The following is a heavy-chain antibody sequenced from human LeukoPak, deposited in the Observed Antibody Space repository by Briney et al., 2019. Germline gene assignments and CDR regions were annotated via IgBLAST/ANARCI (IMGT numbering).Heavy chain of an antibody. J-gene: IGHJ4*02. CDR3: ARDYYGDYGLLDY. Sequence: SVKVSCKASGGTFSSYAISWVRQAPGQGLEWMGGIIPIFGTANYAQKFQGRVTITTDECTSTAYMELSSLRSEDTAVYYCARDYYGDYGLLDYWGQGTLVTVSS. CDR2: IIPIFGTA. V-gene: IGHV1-69*05. CDR1: GGTFSSYA. D-gene: IGHD4-17*01.